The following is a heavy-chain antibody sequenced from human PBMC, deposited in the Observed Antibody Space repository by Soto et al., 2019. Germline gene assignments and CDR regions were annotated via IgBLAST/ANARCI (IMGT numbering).Heavy chain of an antibody. CDR3: ATSFRYFDN. CDR1: GSISTTTP. V-gene: IGHV3-23*01. CDR2: ISGRGTNT. Sequence: SLRLSCAASGSISTTTPLSWVRQAPGKGLEWVSTISGRGTNTYYADSVKGRFIISRDNLKNTVNLQMNGLGVEDTAIYYCATSFRYFDNWGQGTRVTVS. J-gene: IGHJ4*02.